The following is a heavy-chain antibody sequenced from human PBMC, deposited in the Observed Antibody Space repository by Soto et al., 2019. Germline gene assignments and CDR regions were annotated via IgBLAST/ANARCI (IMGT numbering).Heavy chain of an antibody. CDR1: GGSISSYY. Sequence: PSETLSLTCTVSGGSISSYYWSWIRQPPGKGLEWIGYIYYSGSTNYNPSLKSRVTISVDTSKNQFSLKLSSVTAADTAVYYCAREIDSSGWQLFDHWGQGTLVTVSS. J-gene: IGHJ4*02. CDR2: IYYSGST. CDR3: AREIDSSGWQLFDH. D-gene: IGHD6-19*01. V-gene: IGHV4-59*01.